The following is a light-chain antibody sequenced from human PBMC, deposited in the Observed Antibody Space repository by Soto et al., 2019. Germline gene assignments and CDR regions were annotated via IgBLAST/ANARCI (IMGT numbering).Light chain of an antibody. CDR3: QQYDSSPWT. Sequence: EIVLTHSPGTLSLSPGEIATLSCGASQSVSSSYLAWYQQKPGQAPRLLIYGASSRATGIPDRFSGSGSGTDFTHTISRLEPEDFAVYSCQQYDSSPWTFGQGTKVDIK. CDR2: GAS. J-gene: IGKJ1*01. V-gene: IGKV3-20*01. CDR1: QSVSSSY.